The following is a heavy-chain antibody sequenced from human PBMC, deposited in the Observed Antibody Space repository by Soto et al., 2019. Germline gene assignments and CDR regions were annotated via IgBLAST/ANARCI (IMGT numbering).Heavy chain of an antibody. Sequence: QVHLVESGGGVVPPGRSLRLSCVASGFAFRSYGMHWVRQAPGKGLEWVAVMSYDGSQIYHADFVKGRFTVSRDNSKNALYLQMKSPREEDTAVYYCAKAGAKGVVDYWGQGTQVTVSS. V-gene: IGHV3-30*18. CDR3: AKAGAKGVVDY. D-gene: IGHD3-16*01. CDR1: GFAFRSYG. CDR2: MSYDGSQI. J-gene: IGHJ4*02.